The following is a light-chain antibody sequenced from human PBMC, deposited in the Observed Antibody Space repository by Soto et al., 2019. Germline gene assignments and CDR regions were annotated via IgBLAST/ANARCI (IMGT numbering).Light chain of an antibody. CDR1: SSDVGSYNL. J-gene: IGLJ3*02. V-gene: IGLV2-14*02. CDR2: EGS. CDR3: SSYTSSSTNWV. Sequence: QSALTQPASVSGSPGQSITISCTGTSSDVGSYNLVSWYQQHPGKAPKLMIYEGSKRPSGVSNRFSGSKSGNTASLTISGLQAEDEADYYCSSYTSSSTNWVFGGGTQLTVL.